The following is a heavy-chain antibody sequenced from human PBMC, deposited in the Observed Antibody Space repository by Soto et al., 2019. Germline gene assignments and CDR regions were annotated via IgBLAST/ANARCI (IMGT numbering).Heavy chain of an antibody. CDR3: AKLVRDDVRRRDLDH. CDR2: FFYSGTP. J-gene: IGHJ4*02. D-gene: IGHD3-10*02. Sequence: PSVAQSGTSNASRDSITASYSNWSLIRQHPGKGLEWIGIFFYSGTPSQTPPLMIPLTISGDTSRNLFSLNLRSVTAADSGVYYCAKLVRDDVRRRDLDHWGQGTLVTV. CDR1: RDSITASYSN. V-gene: IGHV4-39*01.